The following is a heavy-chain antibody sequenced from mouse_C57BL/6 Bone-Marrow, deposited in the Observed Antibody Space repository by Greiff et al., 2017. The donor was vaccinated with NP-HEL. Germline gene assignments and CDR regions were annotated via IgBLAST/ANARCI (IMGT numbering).Heavy chain of an antibody. V-gene: IGHV5-17*01. CDR2: ISSGSSTI. CDR1: GFTFTDYG. D-gene: IGHD1-1*01. CDR3: ARPDYYGRSFFDD. Sequence: DVMLVESGGGLVKPGGSLKLSCAASGFTFTDYGMHWVRQAPEKGLEWVAYISSGSSTIYYADTLKGRSTFSRDNSKNTLFLQMTSLRSEDTAMYDCARPDYYGRSFFDDWGQGTTLTVSS. J-gene: IGHJ2*01.